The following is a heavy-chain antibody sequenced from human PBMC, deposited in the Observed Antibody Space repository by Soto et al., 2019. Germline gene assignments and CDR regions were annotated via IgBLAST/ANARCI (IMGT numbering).Heavy chain of an antibody. CDR3: ARLSEGGGMDV. CDR2: IYPGDSDT. J-gene: IGHJ6*02. CDR1: GYIFTTSW. Sequence: GESLKIACNGSGYIFTTSWIGWVRQMPGKGLEWMGIIYPGDSDTTYSPSFQGQVTISADKSISTAYLQWSSLKASDTAMYYCARLSEGGGMDVWGQGTTVTVSS. V-gene: IGHV5-51*01.